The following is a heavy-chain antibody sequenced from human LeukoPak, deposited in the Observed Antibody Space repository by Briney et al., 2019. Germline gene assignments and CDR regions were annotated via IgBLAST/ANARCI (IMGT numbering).Heavy chain of an antibody. V-gene: IGHV3-23*01. Sequence: GGSLRLSCAASGYTFSSYAMSWVRQAPGKGLEWVSSISGSGGSTYYADSVKGRFTISRDNSKNTLYLQMNSLRAEDTAVYYCAKDTYYYESSGTLDYWGQGTLVTVSS. CDR3: AKDTYYYESSGTLDY. CDR2: ISGSGGST. CDR1: GYTFSSYA. J-gene: IGHJ4*02. D-gene: IGHD3-22*01.